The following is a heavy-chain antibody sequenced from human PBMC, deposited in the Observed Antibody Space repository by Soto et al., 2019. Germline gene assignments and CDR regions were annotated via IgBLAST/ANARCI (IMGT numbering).Heavy chain of an antibody. D-gene: IGHD3-10*01. J-gene: IGHJ1*01. Sequence: QVQLVESGGGVVQPGRSLRLSCEASGFIFNNYAMHWVRQAPGKGLEWVALIRDDGSNKYYADSVKGRFTISRDNSKNTVYLQMNSLRADDTAVYYCAKGFGSGTFYLPSVCRGQGTLVTVSS. CDR2: IRDDGSNK. CDR3: AKGFGSGTFYLPSVC. V-gene: IGHV3-33*03. CDR1: GFIFNNYA.